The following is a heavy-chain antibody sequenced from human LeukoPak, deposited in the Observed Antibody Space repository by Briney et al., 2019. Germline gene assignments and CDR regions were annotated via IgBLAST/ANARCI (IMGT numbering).Heavy chain of an antibody. V-gene: IGHV1-2*02. CDR2: INPKSGVT. J-gene: IGHJ4*02. CDR1: GYTFTGYY. D-gene: IGHD6-6*01. Sequence: ASVKVSCKASGYTFTGYYMHWVRQAPGQGLEWMGWINPKSGVTNYAQKFQGRVTMTRDTSVTTAYMEVSRLTSDDTAVYYCARYSSSSSLDYWGQGTLVTVSS. CDR3: ARYSSSSSLDY.